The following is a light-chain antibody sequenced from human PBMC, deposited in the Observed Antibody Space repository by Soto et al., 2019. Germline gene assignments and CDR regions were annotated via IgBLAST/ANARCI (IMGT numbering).Light chain of an antibody. CDR2: GAS. Sequence: EIFLTQSPGTLSMSRWERATLSWRASQSVNRNLLVWHQQKPGQAPRLLIYGASSRATGILDRFSGSGSGTDFTLTISRLEPEDFAVYYCQQYGSSPITFGQGARLEIK. V-gene: IGKV3-20*01. J-gene: IGKJ5*01. CDR1: QSVNRNL. CDR3: QQYGSSPIT.